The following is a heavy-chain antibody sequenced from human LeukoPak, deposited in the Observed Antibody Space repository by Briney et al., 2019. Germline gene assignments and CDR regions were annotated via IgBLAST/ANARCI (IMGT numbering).Heavy chain of an antibody. CDR2: MNPNSGNT. CDR1: GYTFTSYD. V-gene: IGHV1-8*01. J-gene: IGHJ4*02. D-gene: IGHD2-15*01. Sequence: VKVSCEASGYTFTSYDINWVRQATGQGLEWMGWMNPNSGNTGYAQKFQGRVTMTRNTSISTAYMELSSLRSEDTAVYYCARYCSGGSCSNFDYWGQGTLVTVSS. CDR3: ARYCSGGSCSNFDY.